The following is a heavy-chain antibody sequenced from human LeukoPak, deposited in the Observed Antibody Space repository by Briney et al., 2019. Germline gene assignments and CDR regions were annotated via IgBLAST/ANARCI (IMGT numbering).Heavy chain of an antibody. CDR1: GYRFTSYW. CDR2: IYPGDSDT. Sequence: GASLKISCKGSGYRFTSYWIGWVRPMPGKGLEWMGIIYPGDSDTRYSPSFEGQVTISADKSINTAYLQWSSLKASDTAMYYCARHVGSSGFRIDYWGQGTLVTVS. J-gene: IGHJ4*02. V-gene: IGHV5-51*01. D-gene: IGHD3-22*01. CDR3: ARHVGSSGFRIDY.